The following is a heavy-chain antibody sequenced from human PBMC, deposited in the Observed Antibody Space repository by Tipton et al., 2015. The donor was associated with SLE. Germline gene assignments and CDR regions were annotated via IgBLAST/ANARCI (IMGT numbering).Heavy chain of an antibody. CDR3: ARLKGRLELPGYHYYMDV. CDR1: GGSISSADYY. J-gene: IGHJ6*03. D-gene: IGHD1-7*01. CDR2: FYPNGRS. V-gene: IGHV4-61*02. Sequence: TLSLTCTVSGGSISSADYYWSWIRQPAGKAPEWIGRFYPNGRSKYNPSLKSRVSMSVDTSKNQFSLKLRSVTAADTAVYYCARLKGRLELPGYHYYMDVWGKGTTVTVSS.